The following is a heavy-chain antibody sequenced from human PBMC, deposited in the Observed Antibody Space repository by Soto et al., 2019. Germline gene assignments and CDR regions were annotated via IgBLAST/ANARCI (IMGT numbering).Heavy chain of an antibody. CDR3: AIYSSGWHRYFDY. CDR1: GYTFTNYA. CDR2: INAGNGNT. V-gene: IGHV1-3*01. Sequence: ASVKVSCKASGYTFTNYAMHWVRQAPGQRLEWMGWINAGNGNTKYSQKFQGRVTITRDTSASTAYMELSSLRSEDTAVYYCAIYSSGWHRYFDYWGQGTLVTVSS. J-gene: IGHJ4*02. D-gene: IGHD6-19*01.